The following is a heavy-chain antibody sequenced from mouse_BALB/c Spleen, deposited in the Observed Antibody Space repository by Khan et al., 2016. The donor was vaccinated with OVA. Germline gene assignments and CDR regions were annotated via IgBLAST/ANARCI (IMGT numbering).Heavy chain of an antibody. D-gene: IGHD2-3*01. CDR3: ARWFDGYSSLYAMDY. J-gene: IGHJ4*01. CDR1: GFSFTSYG. CDR2: IWTDGST. Sequence: QVQLKQSGPGLVAPSQSLSISCTVSGFSFTSYGVHWVRQPPGKGLEWLVVIWTDGSTNYNSVLNSRLSISTDNSESQVILKMKSLQTDDTAIYYCARWFDGYSSLYAMDYWGQGTSVTVSS. V-gene: IGHV2-6*02.